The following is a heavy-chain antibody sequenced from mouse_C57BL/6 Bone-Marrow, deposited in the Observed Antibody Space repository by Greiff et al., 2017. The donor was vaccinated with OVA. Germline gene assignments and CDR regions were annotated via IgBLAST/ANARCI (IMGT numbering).Heavy chain of an antibody. J-gene: IGHJ4*01. D-gene: IGHD1-1*01. V-gene: IGHV1-78*01. Sequence: VKLVESDAELVKPGASVKISCKVSGYTFTDHTIHWMKQRPEQGLEWIGYIYPRDGSTKYNEKFKGKATLTADKSSSTAYMQLNSLTSEDSAVYFCARAPYYGSSSYAMDYWGQGTSVTVSS. CDR1: GYTFTDHT. CDR2: IYPRDGST. CDR3: ARAPYYGSSSYAMDY.